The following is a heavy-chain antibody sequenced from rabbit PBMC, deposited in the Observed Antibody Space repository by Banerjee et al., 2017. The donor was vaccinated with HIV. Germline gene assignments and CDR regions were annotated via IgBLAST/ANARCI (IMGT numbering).Heavy chain of an antibody. V-gene: IGHV1S7*01. CDR3: VRETYDDYTL. J-gene: IGHJ6*01. CDR2: IDPGFGIT. D-gene: IGHD2-1*01. Sequence: QSLVESGGDLAKPGASLTLTCKASGFDFSSYTMNWVRQAPGKGLEWIGYIDPGFGITNYASWVNGRFTISSHNAQNTLYLQLNSLTAADTATYFCVRETYDDYTLWGPGTLVTVS. CDR1: GFDFSSYT.